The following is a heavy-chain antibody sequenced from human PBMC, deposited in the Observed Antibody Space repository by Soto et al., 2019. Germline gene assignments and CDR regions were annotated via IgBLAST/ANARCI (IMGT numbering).Heavy chain of an antibody. Sequence: QLQLQESGPGLVKPSETLSLTCTVSGGPLRSSSYYWGCSRHPPWKGVEWIGSIYYSVSTSYNPSLQIRVNIPVATSKNQFSLKLSSVTAAAPAVYYCAREIAVACTYLDYWGQGTLVTVSS. J-gene: IGHJ4*02. CDR3: AREIAVACTYLDY. CDR2: IYYSVST. V-gene: IGHV4-39*02. CDR1: GGPLRSSSYY. D-gene: IGHD6-19*01.